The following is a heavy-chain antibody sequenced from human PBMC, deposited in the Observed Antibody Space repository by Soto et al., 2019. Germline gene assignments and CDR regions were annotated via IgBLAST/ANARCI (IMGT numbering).Heavy chain of an antibody. CDR2: IYYSGST. J-gene: IGHJ6*03. CDR1: GGSISSYY. V-gene: IGHV4-59*01. Sequence: SETLSLTCTVSGGSISSYYWSWIRQPPGKGLEWIGYIYYSGSTNYNPSLKSRVTISVDTSKNQFSLKLSSVTAADTAVYYCARLDFWSDDYYMDVWGKGTTVTVSS. D-gene: IGHD3-3*01. CDR3: ARLDFWSDDYYMDV.